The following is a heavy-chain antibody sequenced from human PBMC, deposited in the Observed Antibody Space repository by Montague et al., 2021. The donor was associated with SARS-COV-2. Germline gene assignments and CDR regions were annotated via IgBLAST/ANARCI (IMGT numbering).Heavy chain of an antibody. D-gene: IGHD1-26*01. Sequence: SLRLSCAASGFTFSSYAMHWVRQAPGKGLEWVAVISYDGSNKYYSASVKGRFTISRDNSKNTLYLQMNSLRAEDTAVYYCARDLGGYFDLWGRGTLVTVSS. CDR3: ARDLGGYFDL. J-gene: IGHJ2*01. CDR1: GFTFSSYA. V-gene: IGHV3-30*04. CDR2: ISYDGSNK.